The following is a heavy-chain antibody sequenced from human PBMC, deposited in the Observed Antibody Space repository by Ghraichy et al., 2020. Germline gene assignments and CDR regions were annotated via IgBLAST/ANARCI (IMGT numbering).Heavy chain of an antibody. Sequence: LSLTCAASGFPFSSYWMSWVRQAPGKGLEWVANIKQDGSEKYYVDSVKGRFTISRDNAKNSLYLQMNSLRAEDTAVYYCARDEGNYGENHFDYWGQGTLVTVSS. CDR2: IKQDGSEK. V-gene: IGHV3-7*04. J-gene: IGHJ4*02. CDR3: ARDEGNYGENHFDY. CDR1: GFPFSSYW. D-gene: IGHD4-17*01.